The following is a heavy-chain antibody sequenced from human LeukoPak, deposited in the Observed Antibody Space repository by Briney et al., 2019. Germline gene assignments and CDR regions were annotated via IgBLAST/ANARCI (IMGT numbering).Heavy chain of an antibody. CDR3: ARDGDDYGDLSFDY. CDR1: GGSISSGSYY. J-gene: IGHJ4*02. Sequence: SETLSLTCTVSGGSISSGSYYWSWIRQPAGKGLEWIGRIYTSGSTNYNPSLKSRVTISVDTSKNQFSLKLSSVTAADTAVYYCARDGDDYGDLSFDYWGQGTLVTVPS. D-gene: IGHD4-17*01. V-gene: IGHV4-61*02. CDR2: IYTSGST.